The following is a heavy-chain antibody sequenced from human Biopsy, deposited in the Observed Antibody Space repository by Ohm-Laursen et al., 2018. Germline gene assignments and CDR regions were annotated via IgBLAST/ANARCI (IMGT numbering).Heavy chain of an antibody. D-gene: IGHD6-19*01. CDR3: ARVGSGWAPFDK. V-gene: IGHV4-38-2*01. Sequence: GTLSLTCAVSGYSISSDYRWGWIRQAPGKTLEWLGNIFKDGNTHYNPSLRSRPIISIDTSKNQFFLMMTSVSGADTAVYFCARVGSGWAPFDKWGPGTLVTVSS. J-gene: IGHJ4*02. CDR1: GYSISSDYR. CDR2: IFKDGNT.